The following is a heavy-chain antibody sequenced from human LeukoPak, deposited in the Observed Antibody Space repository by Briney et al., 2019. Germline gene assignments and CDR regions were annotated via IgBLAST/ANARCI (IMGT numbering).Heavy chain of an antibody. Sequence: ASVKVSCKTSGYTFTTYYVHWVRQAPGQGLEWMGLFNPSGGGTSYAQKFQGRVTMTRDTSTSTVYMELSSLRSKDTAVYYCAKDAVAGTHYFDYWGQGTLVTVSP. D-gene: IGHD6-19*01. CDR2: FNPSGGGT. V-gene: IGHV1-46*01. CDR3: AKDAVAGTHYFDY. J-gene: IGHJ4*02. CDR1: GYTFTTYY.